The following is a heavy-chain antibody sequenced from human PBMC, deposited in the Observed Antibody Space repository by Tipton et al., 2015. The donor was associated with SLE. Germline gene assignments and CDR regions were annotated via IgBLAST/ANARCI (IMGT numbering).Heavy chain of an antibody. J-gene: IGHJ3*02. Sequence: LRLSCAASGFTFSSYAMSWVRQAPGKGLEWIGYIYYSGSTNYNPSLKSRVTISVDTSKNQFSLKLSSVTAADTAVYYCATFPKTDAFDIWGQGTMVTVSS. CDR3: ATFPKTDAFDI. CDR1: GFTFSSYA. CDR2: IYYSGST. V-gene: IGHV4-59*12.